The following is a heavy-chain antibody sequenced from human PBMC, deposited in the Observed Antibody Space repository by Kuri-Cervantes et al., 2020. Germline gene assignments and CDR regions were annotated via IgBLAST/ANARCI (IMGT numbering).Heavy chain of an antibody. CDR1: GFTFSGYS. CDR2: ISSGSSTI. V-gene: IGHV3-48*04. D-gene: IGHD2-15*01. J-gene: IGHJ4*02. Sequence: GGSLRLSCAASGFTFSGYSMNWVRRAPGKGLEWVSYISSGSSTIYQADSVQGRFTISRDNAKNSLFLQINSLRVEDTAVYYCSREGEKGPATLDYWGQGTLVTVSS. CDR3: SREGEKGPATLDY.